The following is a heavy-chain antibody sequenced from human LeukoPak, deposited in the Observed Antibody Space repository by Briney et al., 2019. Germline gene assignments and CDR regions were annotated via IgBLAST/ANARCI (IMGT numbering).Heavy chain of an antibody. CDR3: ARQSYYYYMDV. CDR2: IYTSGST. Sequence: SETLSLTCTVSGGSISSYYWSWIRQPPGKGLEWIGYIYTSGSTNYNPSLKSRVTISVDTSKNQFSPKLSSVTAADTAVYYCARQSYYYYMDVWGKGTTVTVSS. D-gene: IGHD3-10*01. V-gene: IGHV4-4*09. CDR1: GGSISSYY. J-gene: IGHJ6*03.